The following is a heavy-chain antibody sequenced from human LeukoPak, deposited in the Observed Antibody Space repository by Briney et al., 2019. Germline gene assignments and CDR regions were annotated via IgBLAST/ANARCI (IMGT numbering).Heavy chain of an antibody. D-gene: IGHD4-17*01. V-gene: IGHV3-23*01. CDR2: ITGGHYAT. CDR1: GFSFSSFA. CDR3: TKDPYGDYIGAFDP. Sequence: PGGSLRLSCAASGFSFSSFAMTWVRQAPGKGLEWVSSITGGHYATYNTDSVKGRFTISRDNAKNTLFLQMHSLGADDTAIYYCTKDPYGDYIGAFDPWGQGTLVTVSS. J-gene: IGHJ5*02.